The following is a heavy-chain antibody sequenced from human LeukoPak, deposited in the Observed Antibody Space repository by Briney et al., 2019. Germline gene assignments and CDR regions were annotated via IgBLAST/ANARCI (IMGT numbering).Heavy chain of an antibody. J-gene: IGHJ5*02. V-gene: IGHV3-11*04. D-gene: IGHD2-21*02. Sequence: PGGSLRLSCAASGFTFRDYDMTWIRQAPGKGLEWVSYISSSDRTIYNAESVKGRFTISRDNAKNSLYLQMNSLRAEDTAVYYCARDLRYCGGDCNWFDPWGQGTLVTVSS. CDR1: GFTFRDYD. CDR3: ARDLRYCGGDCNWFDP. CDR2: ISSSDRTI.